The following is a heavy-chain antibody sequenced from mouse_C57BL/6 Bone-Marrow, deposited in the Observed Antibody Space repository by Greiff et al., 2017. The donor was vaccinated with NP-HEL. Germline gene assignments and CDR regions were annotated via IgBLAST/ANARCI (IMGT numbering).Heavy chain of an antibody. Sequence: EVHLVESGGGLVKPGGSLKLSCAASGFTFSSYAMSWVRQTPEKRLEWVATISDGGSYTYYPDNVKGRFTISRDNAKNNLYLQMSHLKSEDTAMYYCARDGGLRDWFAYWGQGTLVTVSA. CDR3: ARDGGLRDWFAY. CDR2: ISDGGSYT. CDR1: GFTFSSYA. D-gene: IGHD2-4*01. J-gene: IGHJ3*01. V-gene: IGHV5-4*01.